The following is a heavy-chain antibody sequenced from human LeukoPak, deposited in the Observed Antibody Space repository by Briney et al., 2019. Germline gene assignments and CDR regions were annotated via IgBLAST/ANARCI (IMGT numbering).Heavy chain of an antibody. Sequence: GGSLRLSCAASGFTFSSYATSWVRQAPGKGLEWVSAISGSGGSTYYADSVKGRFTISRDNSKNTLYLQMNSLRAEDTAVYYCAKRRASGPTLPWGQGTLVTVSS. D-gene: IGHD3-3*01. CDR3: AKRRASGPTLP. V-gene: IGHV3-23*01. J-gene: IGHJ5*02. CDR1: GFTFSSYA. CDR2: ISGSGGST.